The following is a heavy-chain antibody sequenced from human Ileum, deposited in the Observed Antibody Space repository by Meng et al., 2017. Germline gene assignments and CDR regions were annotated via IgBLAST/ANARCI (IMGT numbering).Heavy chain of an antibody. CDR2: ISRISNTI. V-gene: IGHV3-48*03. D-gene: IGHD6-13*01. CDR3: ARGGPAPGNSYSLDY. Sequence: GGSLRLSCAASGFTFRNYEMTWVRQAPGKGLEWVSYISRISNTIFQADTVRGRFTTSRDNAGNSLYLQMNSLRADDTAIYYCARGGPAPGNSYSLDYWGQGTLVTVSS. J-gene: IGHJ4*02. CDR1: GFTFRNYE.